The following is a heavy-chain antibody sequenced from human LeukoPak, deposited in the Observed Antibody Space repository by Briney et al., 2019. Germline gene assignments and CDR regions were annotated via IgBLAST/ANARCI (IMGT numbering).Heavy chain of an antibody. CDR1: GSTFGSSW. D-gene: IGHD3-22*01. CDR3: TRGRLTMT. CDR2: IKEDGREK. Sequence: PGGSMRLAWAASGSTFGSSWMSWVRQAPGKGLEWVANIKEDGREKCYVEPVKGRFSISRDNAKNSLYLQMNSLRVEDTAVYYCTRGRLTMTWGQGTMVTVSS. V-gene: IGHV3-7*01. J-gene: IGHJ3*01.